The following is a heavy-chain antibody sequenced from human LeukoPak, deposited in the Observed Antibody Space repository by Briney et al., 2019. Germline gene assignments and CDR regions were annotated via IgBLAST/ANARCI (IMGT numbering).Heavy chain of an antibody. V-gene: IGHV1-18*01. CDR3: ARAAYYYDSSGYYPE. Sequence: VSVEVSCKASGYTFTSYGISWVRQAPGQGLEWMGWISAYNGNTNYAQKLQGRVTMTTDTSTSTAYMELRSLRSDDTAVYYCARAAYYYDSSGYYPEWGQGTLVTVSS. CDR2: ISAYNGNT. CDR1: GYTFTSYG. D-gene: IGHD3-22*01. J-gene: IGHJ4*02.